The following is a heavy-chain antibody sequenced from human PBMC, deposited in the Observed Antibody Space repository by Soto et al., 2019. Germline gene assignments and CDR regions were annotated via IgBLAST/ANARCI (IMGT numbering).Heavy chain of an antibody. CDR2: MDPNSGVS. CDR1: GYTFTSND. CDR3: ARTRKFDFWRKGLDV. D-gene: IGHD3-3*01. Sequence: QVQLVQSGAEVKKPGASVRVSCKAPGYTFTSNDITWVRQPPGQGLEWKGWMDPNSGVSGYAQRFQGRVPMTRNTSITTAHMELSSLTSEDTAVYYCARTRKFDFWRKGLDVWGQGTTVTVSS. J-gene: IGHJ6*02. V-gene: IGHV1-8*01.